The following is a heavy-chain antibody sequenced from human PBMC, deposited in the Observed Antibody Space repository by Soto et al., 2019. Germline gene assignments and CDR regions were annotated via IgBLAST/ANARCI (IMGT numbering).Heavy chain of an antibody. CDR1: GFTFSSYG. CDR3: ARSQPAHEDYYYYGMDV. CDR2: IWYDGSNK. V-gene: IGHV3-33*01. Sequence: GGSLRLSCAASGFTFSSYGMHWVRQAPGKGLEWVAVIWYDGSNKYYADSVKGRFTISRDNSKNTLYLQMNSLRAEDTAVYYCARSQPAHEDYYYYGMDVWGQGTTVTVSS. J-gene: IGHJ6*02.